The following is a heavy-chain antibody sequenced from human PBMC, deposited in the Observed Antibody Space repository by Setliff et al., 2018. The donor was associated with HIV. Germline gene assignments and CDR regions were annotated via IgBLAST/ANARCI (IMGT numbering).Heavy chain of an antibody. D-gene: IGHD1-26*01. J-gene: IGHJ4*02. V-gene: IGHV3-7*01. CDR3: TRGLNLRRGLVSPCLDY. Sequence: GGSLRLSCAASGFTFSDHYMSWVRQAPGKGLEWVANIKQDGSEKYYVDSVKGRFTISRDNAKNSLYLQMNSLRAEDTAVYYCTRGLNLRRGLVSPCLDYWGQGTLVTVSS. CDR2: IKQDGSEK. CDR1: GFTFSDHY.